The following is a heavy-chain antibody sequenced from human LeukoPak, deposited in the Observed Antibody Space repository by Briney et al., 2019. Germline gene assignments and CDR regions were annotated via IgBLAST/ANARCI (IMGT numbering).Heavy chain of an antibody. J-gene: IGHJ4*02. CDR2: IYPGDSDT. Sequence: GESLQISCKGSGYSFTSYRIGWVRQLPGKGLEWMGIIYPGDSDTRYSPSFQGQVTISADKSIGTAYLQWSSLKASDTAMYYCAITVAGTSPDYWGQGTLVTVSS. CDR3: AITVAGTSPDY. V-gene: IGHV5-51*01. CDR1: GYSFTSYR. D-gene: IGHD6-19*01.